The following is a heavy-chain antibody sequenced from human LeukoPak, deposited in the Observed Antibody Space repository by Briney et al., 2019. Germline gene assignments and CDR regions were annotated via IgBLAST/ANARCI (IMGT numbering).Heavy chain of an antibody. V-gene: IGHV5-51*01. D-gene: IGHD3-10*01. Sequence: GESLKISCKGSGYSFTNYWIGWVRQMPGKGLGWMGIIYPGDSDTRYSPSFQGQVTISADKSISTAYLQWSSLKASDTAMYYCARQYGSGNYYNVFDYWGQGTLVTVSS. CDR1: GYSFTNYW. CDR2: IYPGDSDT. CDR3: ARQYGSGNYYNVFDY. J-gene: IGHJ4*02.